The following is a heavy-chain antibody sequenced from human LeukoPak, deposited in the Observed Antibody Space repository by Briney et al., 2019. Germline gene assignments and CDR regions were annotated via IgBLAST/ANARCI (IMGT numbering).Heavy chain of an antibody. J-gene: IGHJ4*02. D-gene: IGHD1-26*01. CDR2: VSSGTTYI. CDR3: ARGIVGTTETTFDY. Sequence: GGSLRLSCAASGFMFSDYSMNWVRQAPGEGLEWVSSVSSGTTYIHYADSVKGRFTMSRNNAKNSLFLQMNRLRAEDTAVYYCARGIVGTTETTFDYWGQGTLVTVSS. V-gene: IGHV3-21*01. CDR1: GFMFSDYS.